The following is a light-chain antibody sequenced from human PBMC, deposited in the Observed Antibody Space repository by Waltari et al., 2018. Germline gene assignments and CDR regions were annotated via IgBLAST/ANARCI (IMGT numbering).Light chain of an antibody. Sequence: EVVLTQSPATLSVSPGASATLSCRASQYVNIHLDWYQQKPGQAPRLLIYAASTRATGVPARFSGSGSGTDFTLTISSLQSEDFAVYYCQQYNDWPRTFGLGTKVEIK. CDR1: QYVNIH. CDR2: AAS. CDR3: QQYNDWPRT. J-gene: IGKJ1*01. V-gene: IGKV3-15*01.